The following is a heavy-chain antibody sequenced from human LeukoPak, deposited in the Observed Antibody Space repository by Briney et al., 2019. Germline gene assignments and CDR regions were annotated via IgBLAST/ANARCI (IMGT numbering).Heavy chain of an antibody. CDR3: AREERGYCSSTSCYDYYYYYMDV. D-gene: IGHD2-2*01. CDR2: ISAYNGNT. J-gene: IGHJ6*03. Sequence: GASVKVSCKASGYTFTSYGISWVRQAPGQGLEWMGWISAYNGNTNYAQKLQGGVTMTTDTSTSTAYMELSSLRSEDTAVYYCAREERGYCSSTSCYDYYYYYMDVWGKGTTVTISS. CDR1: GYTFTSYG. V-gene: IGHV1-18*01.